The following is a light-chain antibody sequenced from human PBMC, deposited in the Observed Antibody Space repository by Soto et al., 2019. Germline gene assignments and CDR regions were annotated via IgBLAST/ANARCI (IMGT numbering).Light chain of an antibody. Sequence: QSALTQPASGSGSPGQWITICCTGTSSDVGGYNLVSWYQQYPDKAPKLMIFDVNTRPSGVSNRFSGSKSGNTASLTISGLQAEDEADYYCSSYKSSSTLPYVFGTGTKLTVL. V-gene: IGLV2-14*01. CDR2: DVN. CDR1: SSDVGGYNL. CDR3: SSYKSSSTLPYV. J-gene: IGLJ1*01.